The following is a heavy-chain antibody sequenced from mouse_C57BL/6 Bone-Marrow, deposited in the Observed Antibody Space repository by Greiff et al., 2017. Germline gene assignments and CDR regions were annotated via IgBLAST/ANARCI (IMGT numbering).Heavy chain of an antibody. CDR3: TGIAY. CDR1: GFNIKDDY. Sequence: VQLQQSGAELVRPGASVKLSCTASGFNIKDDYMHWVKQRPEKGLEWIGWIDPENGDTDYASKFQGKATITVDNSSNTAYLQLSGLTSADTAVYYCTGIAYWGRGTLITVTA. V-gene: IGHV14-4*01. J-gene: IGHJ3*01. CDR2: IDPENGDT.